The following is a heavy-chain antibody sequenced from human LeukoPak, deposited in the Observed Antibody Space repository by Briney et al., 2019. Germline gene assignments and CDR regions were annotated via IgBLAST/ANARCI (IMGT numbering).Heavy chain of an antibody. CDR1: GGTFSSYA. CDR2: IIPIFGTA. V-gene: IGHV1-69*13. J-gene: IGHJ5*02. CDR3: ATIGSEPQFAT. D-gene: IGHD3-9*01. Sequence: ASVKVSCKASGGTFSSYAISWVRQAPGQRLEWMGGIIPIFGTANYAQKFQGRVTITADESTSTAYMELSSLRSEDTAVYYCATIGSEPQFATWGQGTLVTVSS.